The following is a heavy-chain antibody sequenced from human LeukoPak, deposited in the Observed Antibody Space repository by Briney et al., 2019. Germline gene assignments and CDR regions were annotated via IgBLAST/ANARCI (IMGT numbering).Heavy chain of an antibody. D-gene: IGHD6-19*01. Sequence: PGGSLRLSCTASGFSFSTFAMAWVRQAPGRGLDWVSGVYAGGSVANYADSVKGRFTISRDNSKNTLYLQMNSLRAEDTAVYYCASGAKDTIHRWSGAVAGTHDYWGQGTLVTVSS. CDR3: ASGAKDTIHRWSGAVAGTHDY. J-gene: IGHJ4*02. CDR2: VYAGGSVA. CDR1: GFSFSTFA. V-gene: IGHV3-23*03.